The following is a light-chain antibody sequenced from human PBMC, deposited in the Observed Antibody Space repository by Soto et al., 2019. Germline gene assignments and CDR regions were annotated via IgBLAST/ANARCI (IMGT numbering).Light chain of an antibody. CDR3: QTWGTGTVV. CDR2: EVT. Sequence: QSALTQPASVSASPGQSITISCTGTSSDVGTYDDVSWYRQHPGKGPKLLIYEVTNRPSGVSNRFSGSKSGNTASLTISGLQAEDEADYYCQTWGTGTVVFGGGTKVTVL. J-gene: IGLJ2*01. CDR1: SSDVGTYDD. V-gene: IGLV2-14*01.